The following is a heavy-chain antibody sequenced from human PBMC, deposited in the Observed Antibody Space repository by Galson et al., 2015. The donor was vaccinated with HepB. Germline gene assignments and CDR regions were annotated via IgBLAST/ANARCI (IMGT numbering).Heavy chain of an antibody. V-gene: IGHV1-69*13. D-gene: IGHD3-3*01. CDR1: GGTFSSYA. J-gene: IGHJ5*02. Sequence: SVKVSCKASGGTFSSYAISWVRQAPGQGLEWMGGIIPIFGTANYAQKFQSRVTITADESTSTAYMELSSLRSEDTAVYYCARVLDYDFWTRFDPWGQGTLVTVSS. CDR2: IIPIFGTA. CDR3: ARVLDYDFWTRFDP.